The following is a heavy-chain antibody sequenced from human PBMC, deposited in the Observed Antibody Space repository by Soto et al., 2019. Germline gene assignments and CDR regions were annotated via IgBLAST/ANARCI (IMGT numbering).Heavy chain of an antibody. CDR2: ISYDGSNK. CDR1: GFTFSTYA. CDR3: ARTNVIDIVVTPHY. Sequence: PGGSLRLSCAASGFTFSTYAMHWVRQAPGKGLEWVAVISYDGSNKHYADSVKGRFTISRDNSKNTLYLQMNSLRAEDTAVYYCARTNVIDIVVTPHYWGQGNLVTVSS. D-gene: IGHD2-15*01. J-gene: IGHJ4*02. V-gene: IGHV3-30*04.